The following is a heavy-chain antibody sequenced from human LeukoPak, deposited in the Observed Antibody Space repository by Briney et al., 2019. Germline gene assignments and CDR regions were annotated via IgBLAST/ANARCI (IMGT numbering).Heavy chain of an antibody. Sequence: GGSLRLSCAASGFTFSDYYMSWIRQAPGKGLEWVSCISTGVSSKFYAESVKGRFTISRDNAKNTLYLQMNSLRVEDTAVYYCARDHYGYWGQGTLVTVSS. CDR1: GFTFSDYY. V-gene: IGHV3-11*04. J-gene: IGHJ4*02. CDR2: ISTGVSSK. D-gene: IGHD4-17*01. CDR3: ARDHYGY.